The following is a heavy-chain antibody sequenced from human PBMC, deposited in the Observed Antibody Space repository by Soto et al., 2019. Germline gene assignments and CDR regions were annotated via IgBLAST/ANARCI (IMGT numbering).Heavy chain of an antibody. CDR2: ISGSGGST. J-gene: IGHJ4*02. V-gene: IGHV3-23*01. D-gene: IGHD3-22*01. CDR1: GFTFSSYA. CDR3: AKDISGYSPAYFDY. Sequence: GGSLRLSCASSGFTFSSYAMSLVRQAPGKGLEWVSSISGSGGSTYYADSVKGRFTVSRDNSKNTLYLQMNSLRAEDTAVYYCAKDISGYSPAYFDYWGQGTLVTVSS.